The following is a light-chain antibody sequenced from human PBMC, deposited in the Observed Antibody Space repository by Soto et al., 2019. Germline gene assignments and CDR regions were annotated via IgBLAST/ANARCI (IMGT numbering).Light chain of an antibody. V-gene: IGKV3-20*01. CDR2: GAS. CDR3: QHYGETPIT. CDR1: QSVSRR. J-gene: IGKJ5*01. Sequence: EIVLTQSPGTLSLPPGGRATLSCRASQSVSRRLAWYQHRPGQSPRLLISGASMRASGVPVRFSGSGSGTDFTLTISRLEPEDFAVYYCQHYGETPITFGLGTRLEIK.